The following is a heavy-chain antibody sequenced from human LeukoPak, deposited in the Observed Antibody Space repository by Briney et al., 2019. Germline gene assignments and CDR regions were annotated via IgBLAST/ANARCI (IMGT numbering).Heavy chain of an antibody. J-gene: IGHJ4*02. D-gene: IGHD3-16*01. V-gene: IGHV1-46*01. CDR2: INPSGGST. CDR1: GYTFTSYY. Sequence: SVKLSCKASGYTFTSYYMHWVRQAPGQGLEWMGIINPSGGSTSYAQKFQVRVTITRDTSTSTVYLDLSSLRPDDTAVYYCARDLGYWGQGTLVTVSS. CDR3: ARDLGY.